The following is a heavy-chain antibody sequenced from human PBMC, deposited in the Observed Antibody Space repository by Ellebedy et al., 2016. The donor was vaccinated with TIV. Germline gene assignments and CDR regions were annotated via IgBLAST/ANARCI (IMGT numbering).Heavy chain of an antibody. Sequence: MPSETLSLTCTVSGGSINNYSWSWIRQTPGKGLEWIGYISNTGRTNYNPSLQSRVTISVDTSRNQFSLKLRSATAADTAVYYCARDRRGSYDYWGQGTLITVSS. CDR1: GGSINNYS. CDR2: ISNTGRT. J-gene: IGHJ4*02. CDR3: ARDRRGSYDY. D-gene: IGHD3-10*01. V-gene: IGHV4-59*01.